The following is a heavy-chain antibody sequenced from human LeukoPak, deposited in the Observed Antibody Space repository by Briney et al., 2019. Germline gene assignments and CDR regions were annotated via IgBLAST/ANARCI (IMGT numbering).Heavy chain of an antibody. CDR1: GGTFSNYA. Sequence: VASVKVSCKASGGTFSNYAINWVRQAPGQGLEWMGWINPNSGGTNYAQKFQGRVTMTRDTSISTAYMELSRLRSDDTAVYYCARGLRRIVVVITYPFDYWGQGTLVTVSS. CDR2: INPNSGGT. CDR3: ARGLRRIVVVITYPFDY. J-gene: IGHJ4*02. V-gene: IGHV1-2*02. D-gene: IGHD3-22*01.